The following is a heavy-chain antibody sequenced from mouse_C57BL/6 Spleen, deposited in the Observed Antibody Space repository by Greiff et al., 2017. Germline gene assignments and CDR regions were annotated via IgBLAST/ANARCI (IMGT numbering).Heavy chain of an antibody. CDR1: GFNIKDDY. V-gene: IGHV14-4*01. CDR3: TTAAHYYGSSAWFAY. D-gene: IGHD1-1*01. Sequence: EVQLVESGAELVRPGASVKLSCTASGFNIKDDYMHWVKQRPEQGLEWIGWIDPENGDTEYASKFQGKATITADTSSNTAYLQLSSLTSEDTAVYYCTTAAHYYGSSAWFAYWGQGTLVTVSA. J-gene: IGHJ3*01. CDR2: IDPENGDT.